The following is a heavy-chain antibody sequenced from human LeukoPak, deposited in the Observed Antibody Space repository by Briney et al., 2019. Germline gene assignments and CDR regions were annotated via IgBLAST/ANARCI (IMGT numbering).Heavy chain of an antibody. V-gene: IGHV4-38-2*01. CDR1: SSSISSGYY. Sequence: SETLSLTCAVSSSSISSGYYWGWIRQPPGKGLEWIGSIYHSGSTYYNPSLKSRVTISVDTSKNQFSLKLTSVTAADTAVYYCARMPTMETFHVWGQGTMVTVSS. CDR3: ARMPTMETFHV. J-gene: IGHJ3*01. CDR2: IYHSGST. D-gene: IGHD3-10*01.